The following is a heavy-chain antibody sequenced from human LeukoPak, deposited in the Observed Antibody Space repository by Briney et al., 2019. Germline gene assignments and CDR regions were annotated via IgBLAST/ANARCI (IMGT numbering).Heavy chain of an antibody. Sequence: ASVKVSCKASGYTFTGYYMHWVRQAPGQGLEWMGWINPNSGGTNYAQKFQGRVTMTRDTSISTAYMELSRLRSDDTAVYYCARGAWGVVTCFDYWGQGTLVTVSS. CDR1: GYTFTGYY. D-gene: IGHD4-23*01. CDR3: ARGAWGVVTCFDY. J-gene: IGHJ4*02. CDR2: INPNSGGT. V-gene: IGHV1-2*02.